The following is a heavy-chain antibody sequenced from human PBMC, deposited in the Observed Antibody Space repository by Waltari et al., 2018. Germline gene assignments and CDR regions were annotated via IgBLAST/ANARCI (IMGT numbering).Heavy chain of an antibody. CDR2: IKQDGSEK. Sequence: EVQLVESGGGLVQPGGSLRLSCAASGFTFSSYWMSWVRQAPGKGLEWVANIKQDGSEKCYVDSVKGRFTNSRDNAKNSLYLQMNSLRAEETAVYYCARCSPGDWNYDREAFDIWGQGTMVTVSS. V-gene: IGHV3-7*01. CDR3: ARCSPGDWNYDREAFDI. D-gene: IGHD1-7*01. J-gene: IGHJ3*02. CDR1: GFTFSSYW.